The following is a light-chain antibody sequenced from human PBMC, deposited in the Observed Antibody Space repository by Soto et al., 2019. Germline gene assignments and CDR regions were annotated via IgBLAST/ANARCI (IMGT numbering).Light chain of an antibody. CDR1: QSLLDSDGETY. J-gene: IGKJ2*01. Sequence: EIVMTQTPLSPPVTLGQPASISCRSSQSLLDSDGETYLSWLQQRPGQPPRLLIYKTSSRFSGVPDRFSGSGAGTDFTLKISRVEVEDVGVYYCMQATQFPHTFGQGTKLEI. V-gene: IGKV2-24*01. CDR3: MQATQFPHT. CDR2: KTS.